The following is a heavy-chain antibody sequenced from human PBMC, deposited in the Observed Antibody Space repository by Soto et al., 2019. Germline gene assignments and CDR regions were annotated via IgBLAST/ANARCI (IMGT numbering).Heavy chain of an antibody. J-gene: IGHJ4*02. CDR3: ATLTKYDILTGFYPC. CDR1: GFTVNSNY. Sequence: EVQLVESGGGLVQPGGSLRLSCAASGFTVNSNYMSWVRQAPGKGLEWVSVIYSDGSTYYADSVKGRFIISRDNSNNTLYFQMNSLRAEDTAEYYCATLTKYDILTGFYPCWGQGTLVTVSS. CDR2: IYSDGST. D-gene: IGHD3-9*01. V-gene: IGHV3-66*01.